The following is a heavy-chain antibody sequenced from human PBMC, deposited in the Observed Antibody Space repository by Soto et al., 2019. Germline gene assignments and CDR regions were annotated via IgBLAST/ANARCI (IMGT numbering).Heavy chain of an antibody. CDR3: ARHDWNGVDY. V-gene: IGHV4-39*01. CDR1: GGSISSSSYF. J-gene: IGHJ4*02. CDR2: IYYSGST. Sequence: QLQLQESGPGLVKPSETLSLTCTVSGGSISSSSYFWGWIRQPPGKGLEWIGSIYYSGSTYYNPSLKSRVTISVATSTNQCSLKLSSVTAADTAVYYCARHDWNGVDYWGQGTLVTVSS. D-gene: IGHD1-1*01.